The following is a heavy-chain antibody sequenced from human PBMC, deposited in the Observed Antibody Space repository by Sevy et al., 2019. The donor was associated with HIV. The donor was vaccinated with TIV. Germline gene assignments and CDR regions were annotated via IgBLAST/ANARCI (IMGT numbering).Heavy chain of an antibody. CDR2: INHSGST. V-gene: IGHV4-34*01. CDR3: ARHCSSTSCSHAFDI. J-gene: IGHJ3*02. D-gene: IGHD2-2*01. CDR1: GGSFSGYY. Sequence: SETLSLTCAVYGGSFSGYYWSWIRQPPGKGLEWIGEINHSGSTNYNPSLKSRVTITVNTSKNHVSLKLSSVTAADTAVYYCARHCSSTSCSHAFDIWGQGTMVTVSS.